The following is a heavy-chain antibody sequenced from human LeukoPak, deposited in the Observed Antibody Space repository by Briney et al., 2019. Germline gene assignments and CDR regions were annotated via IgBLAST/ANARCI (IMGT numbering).Heavy chain of an antibody. CDR1: GYTFTSYD. D-gene: IGHD2-2*02. CDR3: AREIVVVVPAAIPGDY. V-gene: IGHV1-8*01. Sequence: ASVKVSCKASGYTFTSYDINWVRQATGQGLEWMGWMNPNSGNTGYAQKFQGRVTMTRNTSISTAYMELSSLRSEDTAVYYCAREIVVVVPAAIPGDYWGQGTLVTVSS. J-gene: IGHJ4*02. CDR2: MNPNSGNT.